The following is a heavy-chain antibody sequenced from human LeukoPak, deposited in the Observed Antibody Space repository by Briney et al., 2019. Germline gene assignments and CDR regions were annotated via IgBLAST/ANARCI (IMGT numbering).Heavy chain of an antibody. V-gene: IGHV4-34*01. CDR1: GGSFSGYY. Sequence: SETLSLTCAVYGGSFSGYYWSWIRQPPGKGLEWIGEINRSGSTNYNPSLKSRVTISVDTSKNQFSLKLSSVTAADTAVYYCARATRTVTTVFDYWGQGTLVTVSS. D-gene: IGHD4-17*01. J-gene: IGHJ4*02. CDR3: ARATRTVTTVFDY. CDR2: INRSGST.